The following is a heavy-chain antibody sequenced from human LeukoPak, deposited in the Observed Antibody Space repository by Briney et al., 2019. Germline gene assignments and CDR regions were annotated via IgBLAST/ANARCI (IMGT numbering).Heavy chain of an antibody. Sequence: GGSLRLSCAASGFTFSSYSMNWVRQAPGKGLEWVSSISSSSSYIYYADSVKGRFTISRDNAKNSLYLQMNSLRAEDTAVYYCARDSQPPPYYYDSSGYLSPVDYWGQGTLVTVSS. J-gene: IGHJ4*02. D-gene: IGHD3-22*01. CDR1: GFTFSSYS. CDR2: ISSSSSYI. V-gene: IGHV3-21*01. CDR3: ARDSQPPPYYYDSSGYLSPVDY.